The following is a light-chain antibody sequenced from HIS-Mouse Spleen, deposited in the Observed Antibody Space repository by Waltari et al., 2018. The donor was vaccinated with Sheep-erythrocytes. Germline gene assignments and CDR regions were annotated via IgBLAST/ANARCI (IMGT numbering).Light chain of an antibody. Sequence: DIVMTQSPDSLAVSLGERATINCNSSQSVLYSSNNKNYLAWYQQKPGQPPKLLIYWASTRESGVPDRFSGSGSGTDFPLTISSLQAEDVAVYYCQQYYSTPLTFGGGTKVEIK. CDR3: QQYYSTPLT. J-gene: IGKJ4*01. V-gene: IGKV4-1*01. CDR1: QSVLYSSNNKNY. CDR2: WAS.